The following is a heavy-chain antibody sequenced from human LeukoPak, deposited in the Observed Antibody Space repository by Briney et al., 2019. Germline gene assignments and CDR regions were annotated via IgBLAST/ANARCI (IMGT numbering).Heavy chain of an antibody. D-gene: IGHD2-21*02. J-gene: IGHJ6*02. CDR2: ISAYNGNT. V-gene: IGHV1-18*01. CDR1: GYTFTSYG. Sequence: ASVKVSCKASGYTFTSYGISWVRQAPGQGLEWMGWISAYNGNTNYAQKLQGRVTMTTDTSTSTAYMELRSLRSDGTAVYYCARRNCGGDCYSYYYYGMDVWGQGTTVTVSS. CDR3: ARRNCGGDCYSYYYYGMDV.